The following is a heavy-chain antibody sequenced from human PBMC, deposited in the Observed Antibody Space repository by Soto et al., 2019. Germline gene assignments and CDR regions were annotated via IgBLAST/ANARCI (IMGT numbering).Heavy chain of an antibody. D-gene: IGHD4-4*01. CDR1: GGSISSGGYY. V-gene: IGHV4-31*03. CDR3: ARGSMTTVNWFDP. J-gene: IGHJ5*02. CDR2: IYYSGST. Sequence: SETLSLTCTVPGGSISSGGYYWSWIRQHPGKGLEWIGYIYYSGSTYYNPSLKSRVTISVDTSKNQFSLKLSSVTAADTAVFYCARGSMTTVNWFDPWGQGTLVTVSS.